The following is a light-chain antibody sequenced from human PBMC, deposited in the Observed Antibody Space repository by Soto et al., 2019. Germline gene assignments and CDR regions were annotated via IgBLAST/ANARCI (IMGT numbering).Light chain of an antibody. V-gene: IGKV3-11*01. CDR3: QQRSNWRHT. CDR2: DAS. J-gene: IGKJ3*01. Sequence: EIVLTQSPATLSLSPGERATLSCRASQSVSSYLAWYQQKPGQAPRLLIYDASNRATGIPARFSGSGSGTDFTLTIRSLEPEDFAVYYCQQRSNWRHTFGPGTKVDIK. CDR1: QSVSSY.